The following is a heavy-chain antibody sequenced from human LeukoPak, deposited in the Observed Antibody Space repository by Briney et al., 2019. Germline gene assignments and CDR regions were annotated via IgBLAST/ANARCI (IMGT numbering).Heavy chain of an antibody. CDR3: TGGSGWYSPDY. CDR1: GFTFSDSA. D-gene: IGHD6-19*01. J-gene: IGHJ4*02. V-gene: IGHV3-73*01. Sequence: QPGGSLKLSCAASGFTFSDSAMNWVRQASGKGLEWVGHIRGKTNSNATAYAASVRGRFTISRDDSKNTAYLQMNSLKTEDTAVYYCTGGSGWYSPDYWGQGTLVTVSS. CDR2: IRGKTNSNAT.